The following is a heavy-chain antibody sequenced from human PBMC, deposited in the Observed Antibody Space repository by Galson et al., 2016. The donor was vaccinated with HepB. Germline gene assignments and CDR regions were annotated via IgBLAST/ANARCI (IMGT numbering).Heavy chain of an antibody. CDR2: ISGDGSDT. CDR1: GFTFSRYW. CDR3: AKAVSIAYYYDRSGYFRRAAGDY. V-gene: IGHV3-74*01. Sequence: SLRLSCAASGFTFSRYWMHWVRQTPERGLVWVSRISGDGSDTSYADSVKGRFTVLRDNSKTTLYLQMNSLRAEDTAVYYCAKAVSIAYYYDRSGYFRRAAGDYWGQGTLVTVSS. D-gene: IGHD3-22*01. J-gene: IGHJ4*02.